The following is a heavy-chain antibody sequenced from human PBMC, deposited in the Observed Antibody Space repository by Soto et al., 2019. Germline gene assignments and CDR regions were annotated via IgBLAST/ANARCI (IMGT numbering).Heavy chain of an antibody. Sequence: PSETLSLTCTVSAGSVTNSSYYWGCIRQSPGKGLEWIGNVYYRGRSYSKSSVKSRVTISVDTSKNRFSLSLNSVTASDTAVYFCVSQRTTVPTQAYFDYWGPGALVTVSS. CDR1: AGSVTNSSYY. CDR3: VSQRTTVPTQAYFDY. CDR2: VYYRGRS. D-gene: IGHD4-17*01. V-gene: IGHV4-39*01. J-gene: IGHJ4*02.